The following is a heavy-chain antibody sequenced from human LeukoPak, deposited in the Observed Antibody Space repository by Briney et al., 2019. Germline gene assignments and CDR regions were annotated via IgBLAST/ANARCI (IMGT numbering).Heavy chain of an antibody. Sequence: ASVKVSCKASGYTFTNYGISWVRQAPGQGLEWMGWINPNSGGTNYAQKFQGRVTMTRDMSTSTVYMELSSLRSEDTAVYYCARDLDTAMVLPYWGQGTLVTVSS. D-gene: IGHD5-18*01. CDR2: INPNSGGT. V-gene: IGHV1-2*02. CDR3: ARDLDTAMVLPY. J-gene: IGHJ4*02. CDR1: GYTFTNYG.